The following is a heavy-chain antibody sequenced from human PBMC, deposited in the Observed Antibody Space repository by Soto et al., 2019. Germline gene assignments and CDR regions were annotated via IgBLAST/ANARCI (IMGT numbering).Heavy chain of an antibody. J-gene: IGHJ4*02. CDR3: ARLPGIVAPGTVFLDN. CDR1: RYRFTSSW. CDR2: IYPGDSDT. D-gene: IGHD1-1*01. Sequence: PGESLKISCKASRYRFTSSWIGWVRQMPGKGLEWMGIIYPGDSDTRYRPSFQGQVTISADKSSSTAYLQWNSLQASDTAMYYCARLPGIVAPGTVFLDNWGQGTMVTVSS. V-gene: IGHV5-51*01.